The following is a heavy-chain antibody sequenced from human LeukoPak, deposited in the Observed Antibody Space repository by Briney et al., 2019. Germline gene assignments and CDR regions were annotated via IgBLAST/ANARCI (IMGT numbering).Heavy chain of an antibody. CDR1: GFTFGDYA. Sequence: GGSLRLSCAASGFTFGDYAMHWVRQAPGRGLEWVFLISWDGGSTYYADSVKGRFTISRDNSKNSLYLQMNSLRAEDTALYYCAKDKGPHAYYFDYWGQGTLVTVSS. CDR3: AKDKGPHAYYFDY. CDR2: ISWDGGST. V-gene: IGHV3-43D*04. J-gene: IGHJ4*02.